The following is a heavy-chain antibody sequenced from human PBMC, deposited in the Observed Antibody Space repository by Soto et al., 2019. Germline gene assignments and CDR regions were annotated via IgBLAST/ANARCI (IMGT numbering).Heavy chain of an antibody. CDR3: ARARWAARSARLPFDY. Sequence: GGSLRLSCAASGFTFSSYDMHWVRQATGKGLEWVSAIGTAGDTYYPGSVKGRFTISRENAKNSLYLQMNSLRAGDTAVYYCARARWAARSARLPFDYWGQGTLVTVSS. V-gene: IGHV3-13*01. CDR2: IGTAGDT. D-gene: IGHD6-6*01. J-gene: IGHJ4*02. CDR1: GFTFSSYD.